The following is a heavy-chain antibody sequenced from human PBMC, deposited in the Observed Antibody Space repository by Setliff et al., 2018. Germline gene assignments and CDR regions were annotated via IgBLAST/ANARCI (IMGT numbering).Heavy chain of an antibody. V-gene: IGHV1-3*01. D-gene: IGHD3-9*01. Sequence: ASVKVSCKASGYTFTNYAMHWVRQAPGQRLEWMGWINVGNGNTKYSQKFQGRVTMTRNTSISTAYMELSSLRSEDTAVYYCARTTDLRYFVPDYWGQGTLVTVSS. CDR3: ARTTDLRYFVPDY. CDR1: GYTFTNYA. J-gene: IGHJ4*02. CDR2: INVGNGNT.